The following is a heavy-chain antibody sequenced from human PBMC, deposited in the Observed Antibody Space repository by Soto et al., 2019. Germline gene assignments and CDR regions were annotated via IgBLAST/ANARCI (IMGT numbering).Heavy chain of an antibody. CDR2: VSYVGSNK. CDR1: GFTFSSYG. D-gene: IGHD1-26*01. Sequence: QVQLVESGGGVVQPGRSLRLSCAASGFTFSSYGRYWVRQAPGKGLEWVAFVSYVGSNKNYVDFVKCRFTLSRDNSKNTMYLQMKSLRLEDTAVYYCAKEIRWELRAFDIWGQGTMVSVSS. CDR3: AKEIRWELRAFDI. V-gene: IGHV3-30*18. J-gene: IGHJ3*02.